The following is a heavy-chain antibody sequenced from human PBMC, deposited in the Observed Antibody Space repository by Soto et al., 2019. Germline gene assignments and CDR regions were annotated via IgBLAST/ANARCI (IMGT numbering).Heavy chain of an antibody. CDR1: GGTFSSYA. V-gene: IGHV1-69*13. CDR2: IIPIFGTA. D-gene: IGHD5-18*01. Sequence: SVKVSCKASGGTFSSYAISWVRQAPGQGLEWMGGIIPIFGTANYAQKFQGRVTITADESTSTAYMELSSLRSEDTAVYYCAVGSGYSYGTTGYYYRMDGWGQGTSVTVAP. CDR3: AVGSGYSYGTTGYYYRMDG. J-gene: IGHJ6*01.